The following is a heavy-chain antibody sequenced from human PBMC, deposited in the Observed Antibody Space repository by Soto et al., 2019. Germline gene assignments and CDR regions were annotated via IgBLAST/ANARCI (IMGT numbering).Heavy chain of an antibody. CDR2: IWDAGSEK. CDR1: GFTFSSYA. J-gene: IGHJ4*01. D-gene: IGHD3-3*01. CDR3: ASSHCSVGESWVYDF. V-gene: IGHV3-33*01. Sequence: QVQLVESGGGGVQPGRSLTLSCAASGFTFSSYAMHWVRQAPGKGLDWAATIWDAGSEKYYADSVKGRFTISIDNSKIPLYMQMNSLRAEDTAIYYCASSHCSVGESWVYDFWGHGTLVTVSS.